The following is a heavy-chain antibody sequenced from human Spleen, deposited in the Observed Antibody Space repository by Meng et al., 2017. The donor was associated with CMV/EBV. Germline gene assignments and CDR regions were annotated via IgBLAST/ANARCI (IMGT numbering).Heavy chain of an antibody. CDR1: GVTVSSNY. J-gene: IGHJ4*02. V-gene: IGHV3-53*01. CDR3: ASPRAQGAS. Sequence: LGVSGAAAGVTVSSNYMRWVRQATGKGVEWVSVIYRGGSTYYADSVKGRFTISRDNSKNTLYLQMNSLRAEDTAMYYCASPRAQGASWGQGTLVTVSS. CDR2: IYRGGST.